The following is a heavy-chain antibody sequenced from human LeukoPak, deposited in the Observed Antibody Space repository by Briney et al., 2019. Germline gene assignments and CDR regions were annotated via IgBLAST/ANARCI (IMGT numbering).Heavy chain of an antibody. J-gene: IGHJ5*02. CDR2: TSSSSSCI. V-gene: IGHV3-21*01. CDR1: GFTFSSYS. CDR3: ARKVDLTGTSRCWFDP. Sequence: GGSLRLSCAASGFTFSSYSMNWVRQAPGKGLEWVSSTSSSSSCIYYADSVKGRFTISRDNAKNSLYLQMNSLRAEDTAVYYCARKVDLTGTSRCWFDPWGQGTLVTVSS. D-gene: IGHD1-20*01.